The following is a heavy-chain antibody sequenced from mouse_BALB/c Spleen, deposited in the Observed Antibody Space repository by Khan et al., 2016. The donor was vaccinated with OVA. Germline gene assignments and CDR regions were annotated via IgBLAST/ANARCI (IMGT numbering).Heavy chain of an antibody. Sequence: EVKLEESGPGLVKPSQSLSLTCTVTGNSITSGYAWNWIRQFPGNKLEWMGYISYSGDTSYIPSLKSRISITRDTSKNQFFLQLNSVITEDTATYYCARGNYYGYYFDYWGQGTTLTVSS. D-gene: IGHD1-1*01. J-gene: IGHJ2*01. CDR2: ISYSGDT. V-gene: IGHV3-2*02. CDR3: ARGNYYGYYFDY. CDR1: GNSITSGYA.